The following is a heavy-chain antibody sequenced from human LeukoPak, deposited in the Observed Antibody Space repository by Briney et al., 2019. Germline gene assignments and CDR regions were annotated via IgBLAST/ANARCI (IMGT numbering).Heavy chain of an antibody. CDR1: GYSISSGYY. CDR2: IYHSGST. CDR3: ARAPSYDFWSGYFDY. D-gene: IGHD3-3*01. Sequence: SETLSLTCAVSGYSISSGYYWGSIRQPPEKGLEWIGSIYHSGSTYYNPSLKSRVTISVDTSKNQFSLKLSSVTAADTAVYYCARAPSYDFWSGYFDYWGQGTLVTVSS. J-gene: IGHJ4*02. V-gene: IGHV4-38-2*01.